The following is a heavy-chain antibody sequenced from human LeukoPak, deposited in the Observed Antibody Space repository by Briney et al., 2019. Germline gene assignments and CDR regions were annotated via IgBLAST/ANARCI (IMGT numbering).Heavy chain of an antibody. CDR1: GFTFSTYA. J-gene: IGHJ4*02. Sequence: GGSLRLSCEASGFTFSTYAMHWVRQAPGKGLEWVAFIRLDGSDKYYADSVKGRFTISRDNSKNTLYLQMNSLRAEDTAVYYCAKDDPKAYFDYRGQGNLVTVSS. CDR3: AKDDPKAYFDY. V-gene: IGHV3-30*02. CDR2: IRLDGSDK.